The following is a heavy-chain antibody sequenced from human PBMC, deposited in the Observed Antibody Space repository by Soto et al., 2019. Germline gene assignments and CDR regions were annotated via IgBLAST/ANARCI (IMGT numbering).Heavy chain of an antibody. CDR2: INPNSGGT. D-gene: IGHD3-9*01. Sequence: ASVKVSCKTSGYTFTGYYMHWVRQAPGQGLEWMGWINPNSGGTNYAQKLQGRFTISRDNAKNSLYLQMNSLRAEDTAVYYCAREEAFLGLRYFDWPQGNWFDPWGQGTLVTVSS. J-gene: IGHJ5*02. V-gene: IGHV1-2*02. CDR3: AREEAFLGLRYFDWPQGNWFDP. CDR1: GYTFTGYY.